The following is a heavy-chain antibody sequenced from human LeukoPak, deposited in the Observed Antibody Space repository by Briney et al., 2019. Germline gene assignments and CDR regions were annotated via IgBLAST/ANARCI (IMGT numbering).Heavy chain of an antibody. J-gene: IGHJ4*02. CDR1: GGSISSGGYY. CDR2: IYYSGST. D-gene: IGHD4-11*01. Sequence: PSQTLSLTCTVSGGSISSGGYYWSWIRQHPGKGLEWIGYIYYSGSTYYNPSLKSRVTISVDTSKNQFSLKLSSVTAEDTAVYYCTADSPDYQEAVPGYWGQGTLVTVSS. V-gene: IGHV4-31*03. CDR3: TADSPDYQEAVPGY.